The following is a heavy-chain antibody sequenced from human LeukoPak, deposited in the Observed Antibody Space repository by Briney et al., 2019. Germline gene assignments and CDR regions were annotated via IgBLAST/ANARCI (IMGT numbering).Heavy chain of an antibody. V-gene: IGHV4-30-4*01. D-gene: IGHD3-3*01. CDR2: IYYSGST. CDR3: ARVGALITIFGVVSD. J-gene: IGHJ4*02. Sequence: SWIRQPPGKGLEWIGYIYYSGSTYYNPSLKSRVTISVDTSKNQFSLKLSSVTAADTAVYYCARVGALITIFGVVSDWGQGTLVTVSS.